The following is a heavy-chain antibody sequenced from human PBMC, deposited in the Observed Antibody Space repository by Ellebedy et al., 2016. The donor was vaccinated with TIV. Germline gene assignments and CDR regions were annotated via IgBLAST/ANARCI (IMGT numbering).Heavy chain of an antibody. D-gene: IGHD4-23*01. Sequence: GESLKISCAASGLTFSSHAMSWVRQAPGTGLEWVSSITESGGNTYYADSVKGRFTISRDSSKDTLYLQMNSLRAEDTAIYYCARDPVGVGPAFDVWGQGTMVTVSS. CDR2: ITESGGNT. J-gene: IGHJ3*01. CDR3: ARDPVGVGPAFDV. CDR1: GLTFSSHA. V-gene: IGHV3-23*01.